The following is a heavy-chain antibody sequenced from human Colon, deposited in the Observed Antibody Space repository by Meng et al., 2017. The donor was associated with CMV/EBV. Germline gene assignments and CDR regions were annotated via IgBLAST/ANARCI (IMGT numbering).Heavy chain of an antibody. J-gene: IGHJ4*02. CDR3: TRSSETAAKPPDF. Sequence: GGSLRLSCAVSGFSFSGSAIHWIRQAPGKGLEWVGRIRGRGNNFATASAASVRGRFTFSRDDSENTAYLQMDNLRTEDTAVYYCTRSSETAAKPPDFWGQGTLVTVSA. V-gene: IGHV3-73*01. D-gene: IGHD3-10*01. CDR1: GFSFSGSA. CDR2: IRGRGNNFAT.